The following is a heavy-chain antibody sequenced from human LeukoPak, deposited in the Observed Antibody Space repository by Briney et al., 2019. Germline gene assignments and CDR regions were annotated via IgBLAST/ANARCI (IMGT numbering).Heavy chain of an antibody. D-gene: IGHD3-10*01. V-gene: IGHV3-15*01. CDR3: TTERYGSGSYYFALPSYYFDY. CDR1: GFTFSNAW. J-gene: IGHJ4*02. Sequence: GGSLRLSCAASGFTFSNAWMSWVRQAPGKGLEWVGRIKSKTDGGTTDYAAPVKGRFTISRDDSKNTLYLQMNSLKTEDTAVYCCTTERYGSGSYYFALPSYYFDYWGQGTLVTVSS. CDR2: IKSKTDGGTT.